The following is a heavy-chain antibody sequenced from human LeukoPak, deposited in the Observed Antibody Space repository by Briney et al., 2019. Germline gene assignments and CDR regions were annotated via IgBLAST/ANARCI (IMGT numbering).Heavy chain of an antibody. CDR2: ISWDGGST. CDR1: GFTFDDYT. J-gene: IGHJ4*02. CDR3: AKGAATMLFPFDY. V-gene: IGHV3-43*01. D-gene: IGHD5-24*01. Sequence: GGSLRLSCAASGFTFDDYTMHWVRQPPGKGLEWVSLISWDGGSTYYADSVKGRFTISRDNSKNSLYLQLNSLRTEDTALYYCAKGAATMLFPFDYWGQGTLVTVSS.